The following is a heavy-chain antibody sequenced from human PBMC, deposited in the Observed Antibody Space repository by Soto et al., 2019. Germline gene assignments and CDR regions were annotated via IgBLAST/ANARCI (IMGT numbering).Heavy chain of an antibody. V-gene: IGHV3-15*01. J-gene: IGHJ3*02. CDR2: IKPKTDGRTT. CDR3: TSYGSGAFQI. D-gene: IGHD2-15*01. CDR1: GFTFSNAW. Sequence: EVQLVESGGDLVQPGGSLRLSCAASGFTFSNAWMSWVRQAPGKGLEWVGRIKPKTDGRTTDNAAPVKGRFTISRDDSNDTLYLQMDSLNSEDSALDYCTSYGSGAFQIWGQGTKVTVSS.